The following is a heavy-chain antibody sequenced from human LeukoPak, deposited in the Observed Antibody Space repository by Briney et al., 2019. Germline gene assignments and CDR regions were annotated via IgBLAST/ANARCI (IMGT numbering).Heavy chain of an antibody. CDR2: IYTSGST. Sequence: SETLSLTCTVSGGSISSYYWSWIRQPAGKGLEWIGRIYTSGSTNYNPSLKSRVTMSVDTSKNQFSLKLSSVTAADMAVYYCARAVVPAAKGRYYYYYMDVWGKGTTVTVSS. J-gene: IGHJ6*03. CDR1: GGSISSYY. CDR3: ARAVVPAAKGRYYYYYMDV. D-gene: IGHD2-2*01. V-gene: IGHV4-4*07.